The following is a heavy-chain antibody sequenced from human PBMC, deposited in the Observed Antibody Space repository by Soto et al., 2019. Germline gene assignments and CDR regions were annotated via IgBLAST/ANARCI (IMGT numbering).Heavy chain of an antibody. Sequence: GESLKISCTASGYNFDTYWMGWVRQMPGKGLEWMGIIYPGDFDTRYSQSFQGHFAMSVDKSINTAYLQWNSLETSDTAMFYCARLLGYSFGHQEFFDYWGQGTPVTVYS. CDR3: ARLLGYSFGHQEFFDY. V-gene: IGHV5-51*01. J-gene: IGHJ4*02. CDR2: IYPGDFDT. CDR1: GYNFDTYW. D-gene: IGHD5-18*01.